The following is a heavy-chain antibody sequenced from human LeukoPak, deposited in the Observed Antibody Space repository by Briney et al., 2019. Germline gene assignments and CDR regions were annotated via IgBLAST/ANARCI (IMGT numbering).Heavy chain of an antibody. V-gene: IGHV3-64D*06. Sequence: GGSLRLSCSASGFTFSSYAMHWVRQAPGKGLEYVSAISSNGGSTYYADSVKGRFTISRDNSKNTLYLQMSSLRAEDTAVYYCARDRRGTYYYDSSGYCFDYWGQGTLVTVSS. D-gene: IGHD3-22*01. J-gene: IGHJ4*02. CDR1: GFTFSSYA. CDR3: ARDRRGTYYYDSSGYCFDY. CDR2: ISSNGGST.